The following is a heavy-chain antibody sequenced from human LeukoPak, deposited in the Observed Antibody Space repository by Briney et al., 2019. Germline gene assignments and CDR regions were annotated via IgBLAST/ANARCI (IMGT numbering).Heavy chain of an antibody. J-gene: IGHJ4*02. V-gene: IGHV3-21*01. CDR1: GFTFSSYS. Sequence: PGGSLRLSCAASGFTFSSYSMNWVRQAPGKGLEWVSSISSSSSYIYYADSVKGRFTISRDNAKNSLYLQMNSLRAEDTAVYYCAREGLPGEWELLLTVPSYYFDYWGQGTLVTVSS. CDR2: ISSSSSYI. D-gene: IGHD1-26*01. CDR3: AREGLPGEWELLLTVPSYYFDY.